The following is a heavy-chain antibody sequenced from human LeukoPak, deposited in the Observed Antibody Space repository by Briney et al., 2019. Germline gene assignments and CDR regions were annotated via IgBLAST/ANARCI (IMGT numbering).Heavy chain of an antibody. V-gene: IGHV4-34*01. CDR1: GGSFSGYY. CDR3: ARGRYCSGGSCYPTRYYYYYYMDV. Sequence: ASETLSLTCAVYGGSFSGYYGSWIRQPPGKGLEWIGEINHSGSTNYNPSLKSRVTISVDTSKNQFSLKLSSVTAADTAVYYCARGRYCSGGSCYPTRYYYYYYMDVWGKGTTVTVSS. CDR2: INHSGST. J-gene: IGHJ6*03. D-gene: IGHD2-15*01.